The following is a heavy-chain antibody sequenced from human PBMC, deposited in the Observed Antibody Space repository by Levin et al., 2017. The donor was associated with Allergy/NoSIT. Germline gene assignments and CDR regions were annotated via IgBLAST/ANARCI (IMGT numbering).Heavy chain of an antibody. V-gene: IGHV3-23*01. D-gene: IGHD3-10*01. CDR3: AKDFTLVRGVSIDY. CDR2: ISGSGGST. CDR1: GFTFRSYA. J-gene: IGHJ4*02. Sequence: GESLKISCAASGFTFRSYAMNWVRQGPGKGLEWVSAISGSGGSTYYADSVKGRFTISRDNSKSTLYLQMNSLRAEDTAVYYCAKDFTLVRGVSIDYWGQGTLVTVSS.